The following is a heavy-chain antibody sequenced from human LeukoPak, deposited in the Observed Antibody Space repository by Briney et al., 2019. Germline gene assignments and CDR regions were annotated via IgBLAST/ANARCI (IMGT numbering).Heavy chain of an antibody. V-gene: IGHV1-46*01. CDR1: GYTFTSYY. J-gene: IGHJ3*02. CDR3: ARVTGTTMIPDDAFDI. D-gene: IGHD1-7*01. Sequence: GASVKVPCKASGYTFTSYYMHWVRQAPGQGLEWMGIINPSGGSTSYAQKFQGRVTMTRDTSTSTVYMELSSLRSEDTAVYYCARVTGTTMIPDDAFDIWGQRTMVTVSS. CDR2: INPSGGST.